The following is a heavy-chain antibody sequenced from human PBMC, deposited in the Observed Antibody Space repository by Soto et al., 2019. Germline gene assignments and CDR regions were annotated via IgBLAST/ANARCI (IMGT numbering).Heavy chain of an antibody. V-gene: IGHV1-18*04. D-gene: IGHD2-2*01. CDR3: ARRDCSSTSCLPYYYYGMDV. Sequence: ASVKVSCKASGYTFTSYGISWLRQAPGQGLEWMGWISAYNGNTNYAQKLQGRVTMTTDTSTSTAYMELRSLRSDDTAVYYCARRDCSSTSCLPYYYYGMDVWGQGTTVTVSS. J-gene: IGHJ6*02. CDR1: GYTFTSYG. CDR2: ISAYNGNT.